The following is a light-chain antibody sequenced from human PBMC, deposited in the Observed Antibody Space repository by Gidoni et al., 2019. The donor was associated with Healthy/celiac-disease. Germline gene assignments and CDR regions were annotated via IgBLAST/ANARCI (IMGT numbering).Light chain of an antibody. Sequence: AIQLTPSPSSLSASVAYRVTITCRASKGISSALAWYQQKPGKAPTLLIDDASSLESGVPSRFSGRGSGTDFTLTSSSLQPEDVATYYCQQFNSYSCTFGPGTKVEIK. CDR3: QQFNSYSCT. J-gene: IGKJ3*01. CDR2: DAS. CDR1: KGISSA. V-gene: IGKV1-13*02.